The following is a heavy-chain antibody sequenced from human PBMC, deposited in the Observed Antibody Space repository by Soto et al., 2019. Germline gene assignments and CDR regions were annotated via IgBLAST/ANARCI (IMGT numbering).Heavy chain of an antibody. V-gene: IGHV3-30-3*01. CDR1: GFTFSSYA. D-gene: IGHD6-13*01. Sequence: PGGSLRLSCAVSGFTFSSYAMHWVRQAPGKGLEWVAVISYDGSNKYYADSVKGRFTISRDNSKNTLYLQMNSLRAEDTAVYYCAREKQKLAHYYYYGMDVWGQGTTVTVSS. J-gene: IGHJ6*02. CDR3: AREKQKLAHYYYYGMDV. CDR2: ISYDGSNK.